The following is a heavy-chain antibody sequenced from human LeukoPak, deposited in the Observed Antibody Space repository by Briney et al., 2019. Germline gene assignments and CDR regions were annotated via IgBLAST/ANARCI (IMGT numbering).Heavy chain of an antibody. D-gene: IGHD6-13*01. CDR1: GFTFSNYW. J-gene: IGHJ4*02. CDR2: VEKDGSGK. CDR3: AREVATGTGAYNY. Sequence: GGSLRLSCAASGFTFSNYWMAWVRQAPGKGLEGWANVEKDGSGKNYVDSVKGRFIISRDSAKNSLYLQMNSLRVEDTAVYFCAREVATGTGAYNYWGQGTLVTVSS. V-gene: IGHV3-7*01.